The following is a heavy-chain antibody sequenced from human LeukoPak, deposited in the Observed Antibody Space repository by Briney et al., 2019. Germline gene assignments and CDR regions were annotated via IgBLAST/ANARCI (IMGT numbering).Heavy chain of an antibody. V-gene: IGHV3-30*01. Sequence: GGSLRLSCAASGFTFSSYAMHWVRQAPGKGLEWVAVISYDGSNKYYADSVKGRFTISRANSKNTLYLQMNSLRAEDTAVYYCASGYYDSSGYPNAHDYWGQGTLVTVSS. J-gene: IGHJ4*02. CDR2: ISYDGSNK. CDR3: ASGYYDSSGYPNAHDY. D-gene: IGHD3-22*01. CDR1: GFTFSSYA.